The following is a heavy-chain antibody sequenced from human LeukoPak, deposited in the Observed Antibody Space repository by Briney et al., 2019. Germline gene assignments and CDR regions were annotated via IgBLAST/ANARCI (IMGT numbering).Heavy chain of an antibody. Sequence: GGSLRLSCAASGFTLSTSWMTWVRQAPGKGLEWVANIKQDGSEKFYVDSVKGRFTISRDNAKNSLDLQMNSLRVEDTAVYYCAGYSSSSLWSFQHWGQGTLVTVSS. CDR3: AGYSSSSLWSFQH. J-gene: IGHJ1*01. D-gene: IGHD6-6*01. V-gene: IGHV3-7*01. CDR1: GFTLSTSW. CDR2: IKQDGSEK.